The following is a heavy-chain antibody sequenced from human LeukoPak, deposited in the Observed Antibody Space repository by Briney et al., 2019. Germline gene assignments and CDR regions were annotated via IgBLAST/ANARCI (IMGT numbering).Heavy chain of an antibody. CDR1: GYTFTSYG. CDR2: ISAYNGNT. J-gene: IGHJ4*02. D-gene: IGHD2-21*01. V-gene: IGHV1-18*01. CDR3: ARDSYCGGDCYSGRNFDY. Sequence: ASVKVSCKASGYTFTSYGISWVRQAPGQGLEWMGWISAYNGNTNYAQKLQGRVTMTTDTSTSTAYMELRSLGSDDTAVYYCARDSYCGGDCYSGRNFDYWGQGTLVTVSS.